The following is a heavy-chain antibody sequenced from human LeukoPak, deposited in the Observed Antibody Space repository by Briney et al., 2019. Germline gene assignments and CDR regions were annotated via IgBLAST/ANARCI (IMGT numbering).Heavy chain of an antibody. CDR2: MSGSDTGS. CDR1: GFTLSSYS. V-gene: IGHV3-23*01. D-gene: IGHD4-23*01. J-gene: IGHJ4*02. CDR3: AKDARSFGGTYFDY. Sequence: GRSLRLSCVASGFTLSSYSMSWVRQAPGKGLEWVSAMSGSDTGSWYADSVKGRFTISRDTSKTTLYLQMNSLRAEDTAIYYCAKDARSFGGTYFDYWGQGIQVTVSS.